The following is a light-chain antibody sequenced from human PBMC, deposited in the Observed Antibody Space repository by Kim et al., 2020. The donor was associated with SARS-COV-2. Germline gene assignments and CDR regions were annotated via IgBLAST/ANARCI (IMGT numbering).Light chain of an antibody. CDR1: QNIGNW. CDR2: KAS. V-gene: IGKV1-5*03. Sequence: ASVGDRVTITCRASQNIGNWLAWYQQRPGKAPNLLIYKASSLQSGVPSRFSGSGSGTEFTLTISSLQADDFATYYCQQYNNYSGTFGQGTKVDIK. CDR3: QQYNNYSGT. J-gene: IGKJ1*01.